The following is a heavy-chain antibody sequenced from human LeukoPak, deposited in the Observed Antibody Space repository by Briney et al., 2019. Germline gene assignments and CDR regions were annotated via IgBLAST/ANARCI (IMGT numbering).Heavy chain of an antibody. V-gene: IGHV4-34*01. Sequence: SETLSLTCAVYGGSFSGYYWSWIRQPPGKGLEWIGEINHSGSTNCNPSLKSRVTISLDTSKNQFSLKLSSVTAADTAVYYCARRQQQLTRVDYYYYMDVWGKGTTVTVSS. CDR2: INHSGST. CDR3: ARRQQQLTRVDYYYYMDV. J-gene: IGHJ6*03. D-gene: IGHD6-13*01. CDR1: GGSFSGYY.